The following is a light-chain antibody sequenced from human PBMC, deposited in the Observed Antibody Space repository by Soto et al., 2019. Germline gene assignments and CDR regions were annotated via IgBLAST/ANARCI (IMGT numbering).Light chain of an antibody. V-gene: IGKV3-20*01. Sequence: EIVLTQSPGTLSLSPGERATLSCRASQSVSSSYLAWYQQKPGQAPRLLIYCASSRATGIPDRFSGSGSGTDFPLTISRLEPEDFAVYYCQQYGSSPYTFGQGTKLEIK. CDR1: QSVSSSY. CDR2: CAS. CDR3: QQYGSSPYT. J-gene: IGKJ2*01.